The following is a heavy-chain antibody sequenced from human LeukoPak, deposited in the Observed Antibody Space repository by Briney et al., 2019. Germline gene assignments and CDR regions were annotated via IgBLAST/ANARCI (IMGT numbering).Heavy chain of an antibody. V-gene: IGHV4-38-2*01. J-gene: IGHJ6*03. CDR1: GYSISSGYY. CDR2: IYHTGNT. Sequence: SETLSLTCAVAGYSISSGYYWAWIRHPRGGGLEWIANIYHTGNTYYNPSLNSRVTMSVDTSKNQFSLRLSSVTAADTAVYFCARAGGSSSPYYYYYMDVWGKGTTVTVSS. CDR3: ARAGGSSSPYYYYYMDV. D-gene: IGHD1-26*01.